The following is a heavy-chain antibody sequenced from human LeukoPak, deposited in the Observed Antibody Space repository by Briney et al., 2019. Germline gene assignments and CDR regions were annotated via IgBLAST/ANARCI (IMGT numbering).Heavy chain of an antibody. D-gene: IGHD3-22*01. CDR2: INHSGST. V-gene: IGHV4-34*01. CDR1: GGSFSGYY. J-gene: IGHJ5*02. CDR3: ARGRYYYDSSGSPGWFDP. Sequence: SETLSLTCAVYGGSFSGYYWSWIRQSPGKGLEWIGEINHSGSTNYNPSLKSRVTISVDTSKNQFSLKLSSVTAADTAVYYCARGRYYYDSSGSPGWFDPWGQGTLVTVSS.